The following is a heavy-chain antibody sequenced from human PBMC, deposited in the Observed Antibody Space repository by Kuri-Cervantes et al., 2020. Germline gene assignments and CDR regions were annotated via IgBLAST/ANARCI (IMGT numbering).Heavy chain of an antibody. CDR3: ARDYGDHPNYYYGMDV. CDR1: GFTFSSYG. V-gene: IGHV3-30*03. Sequence: GGSLRLSCAASGFTFSSYGMHWVRQAPGKGLEWVAVISYDGSNKYYADSVKGRFTISRDNSKNTLYLQMNSLRAEDTAVYYCARDYGDHPNYYYGMDVWGQGTTVTVSS. D-gene: IGHD4-17*01. J-gene: IGHJ6*02. CDR2: ISYDGSNK.